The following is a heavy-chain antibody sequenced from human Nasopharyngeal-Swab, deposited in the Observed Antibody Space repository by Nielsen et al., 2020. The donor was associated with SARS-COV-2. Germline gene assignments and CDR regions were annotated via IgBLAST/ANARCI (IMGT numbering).Heavy chain of an antibody. V-gene: IGHV3-48*03. Sequence: VRQMPGKGLEWVSYISSGGSTTHYADSVKGRFTISRGNAKNSLYLQMNSLRVEDTAVYYCARDGVTTVPTGEDYWGQGTLVTVSS. CDR3: ARDGVTTVPTGEDY. CDR2: ISSGGSTT. D-gene: IGHD4-17*01. J-gene: IGHJ4*02.